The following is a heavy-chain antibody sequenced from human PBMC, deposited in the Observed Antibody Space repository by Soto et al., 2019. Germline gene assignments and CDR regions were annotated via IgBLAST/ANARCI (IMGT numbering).Heavy chain of an antibody. J-gene: IGHJ4*02. D-gene: IGHD1-20*01. V-gene: IGHV1-69*01. CDR2: IIPIFGTA. Sequence: QVQLVQSGAEVKKPGSSVKVSCKASGGTFSSYAISWVRQAPGQGLEWMGGIIPIFGTANYAQKFQGRVTITADESTSTADMELSILRSEDTAVYYCARRLTGTYYFDYWGQGTLVTVSS. CDR3: ARRLTGTYYFDY. CDR1: GGTFSSYA.